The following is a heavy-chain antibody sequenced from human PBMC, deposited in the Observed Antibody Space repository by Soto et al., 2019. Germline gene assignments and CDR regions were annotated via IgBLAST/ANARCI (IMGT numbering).Heavy chain of an antibody. J-gene: IGHJ5*02. CDR1: GGSISSSSYY. V-gene: IGHV4-39*01. CDR2: IYYSGST. Sequence: SETLSLTCTVSGGSISSSSYYWGWIRQPPGKGLEWIGSIYYSGSTYYNPSLKSRVTISVDTSKNQFSLKLSSVTAADTAVYYCARKSIAVVGTGLEDWFDPWGQGTLVTVSS. D-gene: IGHD6-19*01. CDR3: ARKSIAVVGTGLEDWFDP.